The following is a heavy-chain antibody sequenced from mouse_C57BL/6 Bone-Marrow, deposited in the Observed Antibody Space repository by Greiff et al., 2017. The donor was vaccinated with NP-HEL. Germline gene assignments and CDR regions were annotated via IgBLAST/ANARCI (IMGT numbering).Heavy chain of an antibody. CDR1: GFNIKNTY. Sequence: VQLKESVAELVRPGASVKLSCTASGFNIKNTYMHWVKQRPEQGLEWIGRIDPANGNTKYAPKFQGKATITADTSSNTAYLQLSSLTSEDTAIYYCAIGAPYSNYYAMDYWGQGTSVTVSS. CDR2: IDPANGNT. CDR3: AIGAPYSNYYAMDY. J-gene: IGHJ4*01. V-gene: IGHV14-3*01. D-gene: IGHD2-5*01.